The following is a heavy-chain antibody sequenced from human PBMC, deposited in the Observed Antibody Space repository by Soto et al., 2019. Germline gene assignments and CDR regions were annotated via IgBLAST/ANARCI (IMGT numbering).Heavy chain of an antibody. J-gene: IGHJ4*02. Sequence: AAVKVSCKAYDFSFTSHGISWVRQAPGQGLEWMGWISLYNGNTNYAQQFQGRVTMTTDTSTSTAYMELRSLRSDDTDMYFCAIYHLELCRFDYWGQGTLVTVSS. D-gene: IGHD3-16*01. CDR2: ISLYNGNT. V-gene: IGHV1-18*04. CDR3: AIYHLELCRFDY. CDR1: DFSFTSHG.